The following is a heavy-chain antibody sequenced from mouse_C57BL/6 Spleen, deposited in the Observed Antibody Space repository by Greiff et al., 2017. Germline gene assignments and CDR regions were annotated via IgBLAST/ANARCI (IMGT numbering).Heavy chain of an antibody. CDR2: INPNNGGT. D-gene: IGHD1-1*01. J-gene: IGHJ2*01. V-gene: IGHV1-26*01. CDR1: GYTFTDYY. CDR3: ADSYGY. Sequence: VQLQQSGPELVKPGASVKISCKASGYTFTDYYMNWVKQSHGKSLEWIGDINPNNGGTSYNQKFKGKATLTVDKSSSTAYMELRSLTSEDSAVYYCADSYGYWGQGTTLTVSS.